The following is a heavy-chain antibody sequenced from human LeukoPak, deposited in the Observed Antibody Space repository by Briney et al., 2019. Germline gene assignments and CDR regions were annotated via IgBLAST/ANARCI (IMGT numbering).Heavy chain of an antibody. J-gene: IGHJ3*02. Sequence: GESLKISCKGSGYRFTNYWIGWVRQMPGKGLEWLGFIYPGDSDTRYSPSFQGQVTISADKSISTAYLQWSSLKASDTAMYYCARRGQFVKALDIWGQGTMVTVSS. CDR2: IYPGDSDT. CDR3: ARRGQFVKALDI. D-gene: IGHD6-6*01. CDR1: GYRFTNYW. V-gene: IGHV5-51*01.